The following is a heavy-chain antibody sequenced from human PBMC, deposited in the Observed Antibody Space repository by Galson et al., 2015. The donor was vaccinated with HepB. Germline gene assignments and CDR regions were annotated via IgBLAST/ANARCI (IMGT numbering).Heavy chain of an antibody. CDR3: ARAVGYYHYGMDV. J-gene: IGHJ6*02. V-gene: IGHV3-23*01. Sequence: SLRLSCAASGFTVSSYAMSWVRQAPGKGLEWVSAISGSGGSTYYADTVKGRFTISRDNSKNTLYLQMNSLRAEDTAVYYCARAVGYYHYGMDVWGQGTTVTVSS. CDR1: GFTVSSYA. CDR2: ISGSGGST. D-gene: IGHD3-16*01.